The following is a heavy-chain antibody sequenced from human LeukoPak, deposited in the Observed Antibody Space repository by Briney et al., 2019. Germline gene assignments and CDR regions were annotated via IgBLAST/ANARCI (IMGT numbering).Heavy chain of an antibody. CDR1: GYTFTGYY. CDR2: INPNSGGT. V-gene: IGHV1-2*02. J-gene: IGHJ3*02. CDR3: AKGELTTVTTGAFDI. Sequence: ASVKVSCKASGYTFTGYYMHWVRQAPGQGLEWMGWINPNSGGTNYAQKFQGRVTTTRGTSNSPAYMELSRLRSDGTAGYYCAKGELTTVTTGAFDIWGQGTMVTVSS. D-gene: IGHD4-17*01.